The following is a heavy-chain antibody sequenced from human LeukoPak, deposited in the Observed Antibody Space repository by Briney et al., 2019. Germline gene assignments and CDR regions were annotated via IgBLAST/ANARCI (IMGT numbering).Heavy chain of an antibody. CDR1: GFTFSTYS. V-gene: IGHV3-21*01. D-gene: IGHD2-2*01. CDR3: ARAPTVLVGYCSSASCQADY. CDR2: ISGSSDYI. Sequence: GGSLRLSCAASGFTFSTYSMNWVRQAPGKGLEWVSAISGSSDYIYYADSVKGRFTISRDNAKNSLFLQMNSLRAEDTAVYYCARAPTVLVGYCSSASCQADYWGQGTLVTVSS. J-gene: IGHJ4*02.